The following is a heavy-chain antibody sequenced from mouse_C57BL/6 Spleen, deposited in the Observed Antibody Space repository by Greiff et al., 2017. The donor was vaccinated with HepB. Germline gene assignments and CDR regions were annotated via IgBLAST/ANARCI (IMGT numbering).Heavy chain of an antibody. CDR3: ARRGYLYAMDY. J-gene: IGHJ4*01. D-gene: IGHD2-2*01. Sequence: EVQLQQSGPELVKPGASVKISCKASGYTFTDYYMNWVKQSHGKSLEWIGDINTNNGGTSYNQKFKGKATLTVGKSASTAYMELRSLTSEDSSVYYCARRGYLYAMDYWGQGTSVTVSS. CDR1: GYTFTDYY. CDR2: INTNNGGT. V-gene: IGHV1-26*01.